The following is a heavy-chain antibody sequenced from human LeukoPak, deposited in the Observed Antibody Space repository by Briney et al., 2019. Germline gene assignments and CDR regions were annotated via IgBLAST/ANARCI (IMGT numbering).Heavy chain of an antibody. Sequence: PGGSLRLSCAASGFTFSSHSMNWVRQAPGKGLEWVSYISSSSSTIYYADSVKGRFTISRDNAKNSLYLQMNNLRAEDTAVYYCARGAYYYEDWGQGTLVTVSS. CDR1: GFTFSSHS. D-gene: IGHD3-22*01. CDR2: ISSSSSTI. CDR3: ARGAYYYED. J-gene: IGHJ4*02. V-gene: IGHV3-48*01.